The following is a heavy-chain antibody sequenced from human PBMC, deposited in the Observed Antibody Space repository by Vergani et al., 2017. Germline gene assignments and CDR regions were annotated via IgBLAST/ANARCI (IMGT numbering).Heavy chain of an antibody. CDR1: GGSISSSSYY. CDR3: ARETVGFGEY. D-gene: IGHD3-10*01. Sequence: QLQLQESGPGLVKPSETLSLTCTVSGGSISSSSYYWGWIRQPPGKGLEWIGSIYYSGSTSYNPSLKNRVTISVDTSKNQFSLKLSAVTAADTAVYYCARETVGFGEYWGQGTLVTVSS. V-gene: IGHV4-39*07. J-gene: IGHJ4*02. CDR2: IYYSGST.